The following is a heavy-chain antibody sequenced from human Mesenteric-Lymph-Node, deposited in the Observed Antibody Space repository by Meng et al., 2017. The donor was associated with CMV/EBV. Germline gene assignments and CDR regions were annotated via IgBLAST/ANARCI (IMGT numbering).Heavy chain of an antibody. CDR3: ATDGGHCSSTSCWGGD. D-gene: IGHD2-2*01. Sequence: SVNVSCKVSGYTRTELSMHWARQAPGKGPEWMGGFDPEDGETIYAQKFQGRVTMTEDTSTDTAYMELSSLRSEDTAVYYCATDGGHCSSTSCWGGDWGQGTLVTVSS. CDR2: FDPEDGET. J-gene: IGHJ4*02. V-gene: IGHV1-24*01. CDR1: GYTRTELS.